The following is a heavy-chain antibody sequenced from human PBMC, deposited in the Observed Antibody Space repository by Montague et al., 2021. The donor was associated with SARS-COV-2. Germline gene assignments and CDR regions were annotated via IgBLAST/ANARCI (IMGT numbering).Heavy chain of an antibody. CDR3: ARENTVTTFGGPYYIDS. J-gene: IGHJ4*02. CDR1: GSSVRSYY. V-gene: IGHV4-59*02. D-gene: IGHD4-17*01. CDR2: IYDSGST. Sequence: SETLSLTCIVSGSSVRSYYWSWIRQPPGKGLEWIGYIYDSGSTNYKPSLKSRVTISVDTSKNQFSLKLSSVTAADTAAYYCARENTVTTFGGPYYIDSWGQGTLVTVSA.